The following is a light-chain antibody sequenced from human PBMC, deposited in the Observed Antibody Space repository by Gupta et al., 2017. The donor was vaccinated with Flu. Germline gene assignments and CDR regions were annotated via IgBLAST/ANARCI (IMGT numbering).Light chain of an antibody. CDR1: SSNIGNNY. CDR3: GTWDSSLSAGWV. Sequence: QSVLTPPPSVSAAPGQKVTISCSGSSSNIGNNYVSWYQQLPGTAPKLLIYENNKRPSGIPDRFSGAKSGTSATLGITGVQTGDEADYHCGTWDSSLSAGWVFGGGTKLTVL. V-gene: IGLV1-51*02. CDR2: ENN. J-gene: IGLJ3*02.